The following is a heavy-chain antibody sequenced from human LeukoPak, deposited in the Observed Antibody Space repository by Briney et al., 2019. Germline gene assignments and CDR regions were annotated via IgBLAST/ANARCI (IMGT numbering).Heavy chain of an antibody. D-gene: IGHD6-19*01. V-gene: IGHV3-74*01. CDR1: GLTFSSYW. J-gene: IGHJ6*03. Sequence: PGGSLRLSCAASGLTFSSYWMHWVRQAPGKGLVWVSRINSDGSSTSYADSVKGRFTISRDNAKNSLYLQMNSLRAEDTAVYYCARVQIDVAGQYYYYYMDVWGKGTTVTVSS. CDR3: ARVQIDVAGQYYYYYMDV. CDR2: INSDGSST.